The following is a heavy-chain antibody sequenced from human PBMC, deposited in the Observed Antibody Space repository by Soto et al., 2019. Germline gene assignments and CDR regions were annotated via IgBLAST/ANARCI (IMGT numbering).Heavy chain of an antibody. CDR3: AKQVVGVGWFDP. CDR1: GFTFSSYG. D-gene: IGHD1-26*01. J-gene: IGHJ5*02. V-gene: IGHV3-30*18. Sequence: PGGSLRLSXAASGFTFSSYGMHWVRQAPGEGLEWVAVISYDGSNKYYADSVKGRFTISRDNSKNTLYLQMNSLRAEDTAVYYCAKQVVGVGWFDPWGQGTLVTVSS. CDR2: ISYDGSNK.